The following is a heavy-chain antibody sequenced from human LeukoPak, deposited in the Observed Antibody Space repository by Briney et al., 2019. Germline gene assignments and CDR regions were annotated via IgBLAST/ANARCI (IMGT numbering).Heavy chain of an antibody. D-gene: IGHD6-13*01. CDR3: ARGYSSSWYGDY. J-gene: IGHJ4*02. CDR1: GFTFSAYT. Sequence: GGFLRLSCAASGFTFSAYTMSWVRQAPGKGLKWVSYISSSGSTIYYADSVKGRFTISRDNAKNSLYLQMNSLRAEDTAVYYCARGYSSSWYGDYWGQGTLVTVSS. CDR2: ISSSGSTI. V-gene: IGHV3-11*04.